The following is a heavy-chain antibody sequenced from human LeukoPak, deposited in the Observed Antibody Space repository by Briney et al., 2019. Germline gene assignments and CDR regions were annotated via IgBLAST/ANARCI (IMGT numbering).Heavy chain of an antibody. CDR2: IYPGDSDT. CDR1: GYSFPNYW. J-gene: IGHJ4*02. V-gene: IGHV5-51*01. D-gene: IGHD2-2*01. Sequence: GESLKISCKGSGYSFPNYWIVWVRQMPGKGLEWMGIIYPGDSDTRYSPSFQGQVTISADKSISTAYLQWSSLKASDTAMYYCARCSSTRSENDYWGRGTLVTVSS. CDR3: ARCSSTRSENDY.